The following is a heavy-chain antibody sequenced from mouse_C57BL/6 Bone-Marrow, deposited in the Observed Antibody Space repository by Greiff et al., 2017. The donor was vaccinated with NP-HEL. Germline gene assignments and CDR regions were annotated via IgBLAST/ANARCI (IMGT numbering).Heavy chain of an antibody. D-gene: IGHD1-1*02. Sequence: VQLQQSGAELVRPGTSVKVSCKASGYAFTNYLIEWVKQRPGQGLEWIGVINPGSGGTNYNEKFKGKATLTADKSSSTAYMQLSSLTSEDSAVYFCARRGGYGLDYWGQGTTLTVSS. CDR2: INPGSGGT. V-gene: IGHV1-54*01. CDR1: GYAFTNYL. CDR3: ARRGGYGLDY. J-gene: IGHJ2*01.